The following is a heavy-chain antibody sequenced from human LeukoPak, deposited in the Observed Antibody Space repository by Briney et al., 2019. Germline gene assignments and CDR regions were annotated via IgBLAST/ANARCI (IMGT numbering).Heavy chain of an antibody. D-gene: IGHD5-12*01. CDR1: RFYFSTYD. V-gene: IGHV3-48*03. CDR2: IDSSASTT. J-gene: IGHJ4*02. CDR3: ASAHGGSGYDRPFDY. Sequence: GGSPRLSCTASRFYFSTYDMNWVRQVPGKGLEWVSYIDSSASTTYYAGSVQGRFTISRDNAKNSLYLQMRSLRVEDTAFYYCASAHGGSGYDRPFDYWGQGTLVTVSS.